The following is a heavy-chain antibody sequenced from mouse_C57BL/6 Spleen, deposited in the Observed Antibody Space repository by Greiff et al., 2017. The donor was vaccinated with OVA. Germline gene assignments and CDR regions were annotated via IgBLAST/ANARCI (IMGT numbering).Heavy chain of an antibody. CDR2: IDPETGGT. CDR3: TRGPGTLYFDY. J-gene: IGHJ2*01. CDR1: GYTFTDYE. V-gene: IGHV1-15*01. Sequence: VQRVESGAELVRPGASVTLSCKASGYTFTDYEMHWVKQTPVHGLEWIGAIDPETGGTAYNQKFKGKAILTADKSSSTAYMELRSLTSEDSAVYYCTRGPGTLYFDYWGQGTTLTVSS. D-gene: IGHD4-1*01.